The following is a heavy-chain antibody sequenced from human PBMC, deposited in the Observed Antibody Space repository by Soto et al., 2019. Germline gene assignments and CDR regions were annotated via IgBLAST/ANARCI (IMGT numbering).Heavy chain of an antibody. CDR3: ARDRTLWFGELLGSGWFAL. D-gene: IGHD3-10*01. Sequence: SETLSLTCTVSGGSISSGGYYWSWIRQHPGKGLEWIGYIYYSGSTYYNPSLKSRVTISVDTSKNQFSLKLSSVTAADTAVYYCARDRTLWFGELLGSGWFALWGQGTLVTVSS. CDR1: GGSISSGGYY. CDR2: IYYSGST. J-gene: IGHJ5*02. V-gene: IGHV4-31*03.